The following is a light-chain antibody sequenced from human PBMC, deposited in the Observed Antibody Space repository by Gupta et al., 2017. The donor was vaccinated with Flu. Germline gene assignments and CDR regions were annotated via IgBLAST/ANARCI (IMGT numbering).Light chain of an antibody. V-gene: IGLV1-44*01. Sequence: QSVLTQPPSASGTPGQRATISCSGSSSNIGSNTVNWYQQLPGTAPKLLIYSNNQRPSGVPDRFSCSKSGTSASLAISVLQSEDEADYYCEAWDDSLNARVFGGGTKLTVL. CDR3: EAWDDSLNARV. CDR1: SSNIGSNT. J-gene: IGLJ2*01. CDR2: SNN.